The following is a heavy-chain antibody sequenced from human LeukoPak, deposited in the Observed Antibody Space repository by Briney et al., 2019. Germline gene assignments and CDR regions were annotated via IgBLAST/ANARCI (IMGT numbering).Heavy chain of an antibody. CDR3: ARDLASSSSPPDY. J-gene: IGHJ4*02. D-gene: IGHD6-6*01. V-gene: IGHV1-2*02. Sequence: ASVKVSCKASGYTFTGYYMHWVRQAPGQGLEWMGWINPNSGGTNYAQKFQGRVTMTRDTSISTAYMELSRLRSDDTAVYYCARDLASSSSPPDYWGQGTLVTVSS. CDR2: INPNSGGT. CDR1: GYTFTGYY.